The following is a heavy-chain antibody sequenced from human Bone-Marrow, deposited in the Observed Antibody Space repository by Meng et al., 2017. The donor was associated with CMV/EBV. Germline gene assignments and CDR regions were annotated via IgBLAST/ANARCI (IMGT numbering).Heavy chain of an antibody. J-gene: IGHJ4*02. CDR1: GFSISKHW. V-gene: IGHV3-7*01. D-gene: IGHD3-3*01. CDR3: ATAIFGVVIPFDY. CDR2: ITDDGSAK. Sequence: GGSLRLSCLGSGFSISKHWMHWFRQAPGKGLQSVASITDDGSAKFYVDSVKGRFTISRDNAKNSLYLQMTSLRAEDTSVYYCATAIFGVVIPFDYWGQGTRVTVSS.